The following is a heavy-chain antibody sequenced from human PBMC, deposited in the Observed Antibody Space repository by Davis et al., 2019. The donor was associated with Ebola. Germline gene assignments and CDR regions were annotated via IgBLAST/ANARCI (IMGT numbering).Heavy chain of an antibody. CDR2: NYSGGRT. Sequence: GESLKISCAASGFTFSSYAMSWVRQAPGKGLEWVSVNYSGGRTYYADSVKGRFTISRHNSKNTPYLQMNSLRAEDTAVYYCARGFTVVTLDYWGQGTLVTVSS. CDR1: GFTFSSYA. D-gene: IGHD4-23*01. CDR3: ARGFTVVTLDY. J-gene: IGHJ4*02. V-gene: IGHV3-53*04.